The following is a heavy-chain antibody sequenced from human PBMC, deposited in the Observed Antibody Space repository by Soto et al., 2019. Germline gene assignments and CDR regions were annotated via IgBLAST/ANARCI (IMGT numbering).Heavy chain of an antibody. Sequence: GASVQVCCNASGYTFTGYYMHWVRQAPGQGLEWMGWINTNSGGTNYAQKFQGRVTMTRHTSISTAYMELSRLRSDNTAVYYCARDPDAVNYYVSSGYYYQHGWGHVPLVTVSP. D-gene: IGHD3-22*01. V-gene: IGHV1-2*02. J-gene: IGHJ4*01. CDR2: INTNSGGT. CDR3: ARDPDAVNYYVSSGYYYQHG. CDR1: GYTFTGYY.